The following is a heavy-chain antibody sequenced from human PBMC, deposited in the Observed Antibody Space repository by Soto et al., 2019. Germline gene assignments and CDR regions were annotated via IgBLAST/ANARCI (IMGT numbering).Heavy chain of an antibody. Sequence: PSETLSLTCTVSGASINSGDYYWSWIRQPPGKGLEWIGHIYYSGSTYYNPSLKSRAGISVDSSKSQVSLKLTSVTAEDTAVNFCARSLMNYYRLDDWGQGALVTVSS. CDR3: ARSLMNYYRLDD. CDR1: GASINSGDYY. CDR2: IYYSGST. D-gene: IGHD3-10*01. V-gene: IGHV4-30-4*01. J-gene: IGHJ4*02.